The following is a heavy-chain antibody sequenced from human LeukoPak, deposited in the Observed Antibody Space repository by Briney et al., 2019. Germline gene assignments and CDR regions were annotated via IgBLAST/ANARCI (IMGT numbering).Heavy chain of an antibody. Sequence: SVKVSCKASGGTFSSYAISWVRQAPGQGLEWMGGIIPIFGTANYAQKFQGRVTITADESTSTAYMELSSLRSEDTAVYYCARASGQAYYDILAGYAHWGQGTLVTVSS. J-gene: IGHJ4*02. CDR3: ARASGQAYYDILAGYAH. D-gene: IGHD3-9*01. V-gene: IGHV1-69*01. CDR1: GGTFSSYA. CDR2: IIPIFGTA.